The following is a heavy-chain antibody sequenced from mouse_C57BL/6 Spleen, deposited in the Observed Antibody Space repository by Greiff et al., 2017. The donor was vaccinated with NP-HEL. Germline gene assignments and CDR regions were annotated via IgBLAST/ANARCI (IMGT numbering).Heavy chain of an antibody. J-gene: IGHJ4*01. CDR1: GYTFTDYY. CDR3: ARWGGSRDYAMDY. Sequence: EVQLHQSGPELVKPGASVKISCKASGYTFTDYYMNWVKQSHGKSLEWIGDINPNNGGTSYNQKFKGKATLTVDKSSSTAYMELRSLTSEDSAVYYCARWGGSRDYAMDYWGQGTSVTVSS. CDR2: INPNNGGT. V-gene: IGHV1-26*01. D-gene: IGHD1-1*01.